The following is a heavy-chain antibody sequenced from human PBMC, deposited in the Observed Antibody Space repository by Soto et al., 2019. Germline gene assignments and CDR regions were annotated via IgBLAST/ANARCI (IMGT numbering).Heavy chain of an antibody. CDR1: GFTFSSYA. CDR2: ISGIGGST. D-gene: IGHD6-19*01. CDR3: AKGPRIAVAGTAVDY. J-gene: IGHJ4*02. Sequence: PGGSLRLSCAASGFTFSSYAMSWVRQAPGKGLERVSAISGIGGSTYDADSVKGRFTISRDISKNTLYLQMNSLRAEDTAVYYCAKGPRIAVAGTAVDYWGQGTLVTVSS. V-gene: IGHV3-23*01.